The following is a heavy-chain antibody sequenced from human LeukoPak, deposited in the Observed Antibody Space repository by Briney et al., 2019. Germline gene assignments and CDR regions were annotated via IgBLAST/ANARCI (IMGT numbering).Heavy chain of an antibody. Sequence: GGSLRLSCAASGFTFSRYSMNWVRQAPGKGLEWVSSISSSSSHIDYADPVKGRFTISRDNAKNSLYLQINSLRAEDTAVYYCARGPERYSSGYSDYWGQGTPVTVSS. CDR2: ISSSSSHI. CDR1: GFTFSRYS. CDR3: ARGPERYSSGYSDY. V-gene: IGHV3-21*01. D-gene: IGHD5-18*01. J-gene: IGHJ4*02.